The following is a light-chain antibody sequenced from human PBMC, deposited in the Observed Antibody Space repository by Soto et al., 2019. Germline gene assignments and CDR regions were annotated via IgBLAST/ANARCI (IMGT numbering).Light chain of an antibody. J-gene: IGKJ4*01. Sequence: DIQMTQSPSTLSASVGDSVTITCRASQSLNSWLAWYQQKPGKAPKVLIYKASNLESGVPSRFSGSGSGTEFTLTISSLQPDDLATYYCQQYQSYPLTFGGGTKVEIK. V-gene: IGKV1-5*03. CDR3: QQYQSYPLT. CDR1: QSLNSW. CDR2: KAS.